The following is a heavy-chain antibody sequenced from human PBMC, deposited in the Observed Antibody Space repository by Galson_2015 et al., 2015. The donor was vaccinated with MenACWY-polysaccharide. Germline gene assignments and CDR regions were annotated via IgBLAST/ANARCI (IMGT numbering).Heavy chain of an antibody. CDR3: ANDLWHGSLDS. V-gene: IGHV3-23*01. J-gene: IGHJ4*02. CDR1: GFTFSDYG. Sequence: SLRLSCAASGFTFSDYGMSWVRQAPGKGLEWVSVISNTGDPTHYADSVRGRFTISRDNSKNTVYLQMSSLRVDDTAVYYCANDLWHGSLDSWGQGTLVTVSS. D-gene: IGHD2-21*01. CDR2: ISNTGDPT.